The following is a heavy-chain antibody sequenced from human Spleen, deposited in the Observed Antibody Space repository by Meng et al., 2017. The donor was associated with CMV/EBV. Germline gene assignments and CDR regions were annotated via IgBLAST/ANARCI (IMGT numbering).Heavy chain of an antibody. V-gene: IGHV4-39*07. CDR2: IFNSGNT. CDR1: GGSISSSDKY. Sequence: SETLSLTCTVSGGSISSSDKYWGWIRQSPGKGLEWIGSIFNSGNTYSNPSLKSRVSISVDTSKNQFSLRLSSVTAADTAVYYCARGPLKHYDSIQIDSWGQGTLVTVSS. D-gene: IGHD3-22*01. CDR3: ARGPLKHYDSIQIDS. J-gene: IGHJ4*02.